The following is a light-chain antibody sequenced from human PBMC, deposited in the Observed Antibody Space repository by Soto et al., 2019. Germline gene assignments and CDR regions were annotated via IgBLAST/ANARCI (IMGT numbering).Light chain of an antibody. CDR1: QSISSY. CDR2: AAS. CDR3: QQSYSTPPWT. V-gene: IGKV1-39*01. J-gene: IGKJ1*01. Sequence: PSSLSASVGDRVTLTCRASQSISSYLNWYQQKPGKAPKLLIYAASSLQSGVPSRFSGSGSGTDFTLTISSLQPEDFATYYCQQSYSTPPWTFGQGTKVDI.